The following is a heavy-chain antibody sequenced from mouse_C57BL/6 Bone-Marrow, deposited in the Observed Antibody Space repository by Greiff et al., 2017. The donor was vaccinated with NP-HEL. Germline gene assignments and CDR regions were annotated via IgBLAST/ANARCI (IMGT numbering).Heavy chain of an antibody. CDR1: GFTFSDYG. D-gene: IGHD1-1*01. Sequence: EVQGVESGGGLVQPGGSLKLSCAASGFTFSDYGMAWVRQAPRKGPEWVAFISNLAYSIYYADTVTGRFTISRENAKNTLYLEMSSLRSEDTAMYYCARITTVVARYYAMDYWGQGTSVTVSS. CDR3: ARITTVVARYYAMDY. CDR2: ISNLAYSI. J-gene: IGHJ4*01. V-gene: IGHV5-15*01.